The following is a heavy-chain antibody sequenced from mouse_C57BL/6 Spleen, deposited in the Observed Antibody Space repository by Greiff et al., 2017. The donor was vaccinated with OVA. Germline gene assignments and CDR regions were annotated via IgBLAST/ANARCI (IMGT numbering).Heavy chain of an antibody. D-gene: IGHD4-1*01. CDR2: INPNNGGT. V-gene: IGHV1-26*01. Sequence: EVQLQQSGPELVKPGASVKISCKASGYTFTDYYMNWVKQSHGKSLEWIGDINPNNGGTSYNQKFKGTATLTVDKSSSTAYMERRSTTSEDSAVYDCARGSNDAMDYWGQGTSVTVSS. CDR3: ARGSNDAMDY. CDR1: GYTFTDYY. J-gene: IGHJ4*01.